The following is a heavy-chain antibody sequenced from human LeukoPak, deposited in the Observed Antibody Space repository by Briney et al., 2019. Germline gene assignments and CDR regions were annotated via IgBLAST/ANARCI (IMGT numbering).Heavy chain of an antibody. CDR2: ISSSSSTI. V-gene: IGHV3-48*02. Sequence: LGGSLRLSCAASGFTFSSYSMNWVRQAPGKGLEWVSYISSSSSTIYHADSVKGRFTISRDDAKNSLDLQMNSLRDEDTAVYYCAREGDSSGPSVGLDYWGQGTLVTVSS. J-gene: IGHJ4*02. CDR3: AREGDSSGPSVGLDY. D-gene: IGHD3-22*01. CDR1: GFTFSSYS.